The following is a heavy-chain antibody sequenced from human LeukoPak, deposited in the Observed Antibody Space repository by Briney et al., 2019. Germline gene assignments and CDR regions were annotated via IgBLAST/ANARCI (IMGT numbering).Heavy chain of an antibody. CDR2: ISSSSSYI. D-gene: IGHD3-10*01. V-gene: IGHV3-21*01. CDR3: ARDYYGSGSYQLGLPDV. Sequence: PGGSLRLSCAASGFTFSSYSMNWVRQAPGKGLEWVSSISSSSSYIYYADSVKGRFTISRDNAKNSLYLQMNSLRAEDTAVYYCARDYYGSGSYQLGLPDVWGKGTTVTISS. CDR1: GFTFSSYS. J-gene: IGHJ6*04.